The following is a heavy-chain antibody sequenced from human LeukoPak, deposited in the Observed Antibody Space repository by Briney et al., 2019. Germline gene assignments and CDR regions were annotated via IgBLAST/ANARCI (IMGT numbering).Heavy chain of an antibody. Sequence: WEVRSLTCGVEGGWFSGYYWSWIRQPPGKGLEWMGEINHSGSTNYNPSLKSRVTISVDTSKNQFSLTLSSVTAADTAVYYCARGLYYYDSSGYKQPNDYWGQGTLVTVSS. J-gene: IGHJ4*02. CDR1: GGWFSGYY. CDR2: INHSGST. D-gene: IGHD3-22*01. CDR3: ARGLYYYDSSGYKQPNDY. V-gene: IGHV4-34*01.